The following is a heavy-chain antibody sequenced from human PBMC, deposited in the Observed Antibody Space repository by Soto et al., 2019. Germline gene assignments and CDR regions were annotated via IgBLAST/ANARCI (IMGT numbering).Heavy chain of an antibody. J-gene: IGHJ5*01. Sequence: QITLKESGPTLVKPTQTLTLTCTISGFSLSSDGVGVGWIRQPPGKALEWLAFIYWDDDYCYSPSLQSRLSITKDSSNNQVLLIVTNVDPVDSATYFCARRSTYSRSWSSGWFDSWGQGILVTVSS. CDR1: GFSLSSDGVG. D-gene: IGHD3-10*01. V-gene: IGHV2-5*02. CDR2: IYWDDDY. CDR3: ARRSTYSRSWSSGWFDS.